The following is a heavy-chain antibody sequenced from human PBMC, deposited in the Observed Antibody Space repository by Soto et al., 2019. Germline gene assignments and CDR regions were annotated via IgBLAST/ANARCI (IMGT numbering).Heavy chain of an antibody. V-gene: IGHV4-59*11. CDR2: IHYRGST. D-gene: IGHD3-10*01. Sequence: ASETLSLTCTVSGGSISSHYWSWIRQPPGKGLEWIGYIHYRGSTNYNPSLKSRITISVDTSKTQFSLRLSSGTAADTAIYYCAKVRSYAASFDIWGQGTMVTVSS. CDR1: GGSISSHY. CDR3: AKVRSYAASFDI. J-gene: IGHJ3*02.